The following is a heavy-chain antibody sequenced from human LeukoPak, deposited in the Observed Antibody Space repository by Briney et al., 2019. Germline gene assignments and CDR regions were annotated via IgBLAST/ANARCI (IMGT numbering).Heavy chain of an antibody. Sequence: ASVKVSCKASGYTFTGYYMHWVRQATGQGLEWMGWINPNSGGTNYAQKFQGRVTMTRDTSISTVYMELSRLRSDDTAVCYCARGVGLGYCSSTSCSELDYWGQGTLVTVSS. CDR3: ARGVGLGYCSSTSCSELDY. D-gene: IGHD2-2*01. J-gene: IGHJ4*02. CDR1: GYTFTGYY. CDR2: INPNSGGT. V-gene: IGHV1-2*02.